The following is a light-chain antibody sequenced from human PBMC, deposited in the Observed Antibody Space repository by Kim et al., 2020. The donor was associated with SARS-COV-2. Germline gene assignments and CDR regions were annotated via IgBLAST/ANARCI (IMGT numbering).Light chain of an antibody. V-gene: IGKV3-15*01. CDR3: HQYYTWPYT. CDR2: DTS. Sequence: SVSPGERVTLSCRASQSVASDLAWYQQKPGQAPRLLIYDTSARATGLPARFGGSGSGTEFTLTISSLQSEDFAIYFCHQYYTWPYTFGQGTKLEI. J-gene: IGKJ2*01. CDR1: QSVASD.